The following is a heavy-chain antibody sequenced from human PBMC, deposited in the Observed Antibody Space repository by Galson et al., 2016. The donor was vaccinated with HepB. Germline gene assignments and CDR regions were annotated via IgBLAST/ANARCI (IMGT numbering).Heavy chain of an antibody. D-gene: IGHD4-17*01. V-gene: IGHV3-74*01. CDR1: GFPFSRYW. Sequence: SLRLSCAASGFPFSRYWMHWVRQAPGKGLVWVSRINSDGSSTAYADSVKGRFTISRDNAKNTVSLQMNSLRAEDTALYYCVREDYGDDPIYYYYYGMDVWGQGNPGHRLL. CDR3: VREDYGDDPIYYYYYGMDV. J-gene: IGHJ6*02. CDR2: INSDGSST.